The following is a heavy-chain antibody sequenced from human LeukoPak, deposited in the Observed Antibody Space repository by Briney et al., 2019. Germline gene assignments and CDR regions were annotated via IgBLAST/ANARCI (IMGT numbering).Heavy chain of an antibody. V-gene: IGHV5-51*01. CDR2: IYPGDSDT. J-gene: IGHJ4*02. D-gene: IGHD6-13*01. CDR3: ARYSSSWYRFDY. CDR1: SFTSYW. Sequence: KDGESLKISCKGYSFTSYWIGWVRQMPGKGLERMGIIYPGDSDTRYSPSFQGQVTISADKSISTAYLQWSSLKASDTAMYYCARYSSSWYRFDYWGQGTLVTVSS.